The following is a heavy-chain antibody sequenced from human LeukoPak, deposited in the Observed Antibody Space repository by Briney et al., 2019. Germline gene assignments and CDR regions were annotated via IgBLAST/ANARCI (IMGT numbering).Heavy chain of an antibody. CDR1: GFPFSSYS. J-gene: IGHJ4*02. Sequence: GGSLRLSCAASGFPFSSYSMNWVRQAPGKGREWVSYITSSSSTMYYADAVKGRFAISRDNAKNSLYLQMNRLRAEDTAVYYCARKSGSSGYPFDYWGQGILVTVSS. D-gene: IGHD3-22*01. V-gene: IGHV3-48*01. CDR3: ARKSGSSGYPFDY. CDR2: ITSSSSTM.